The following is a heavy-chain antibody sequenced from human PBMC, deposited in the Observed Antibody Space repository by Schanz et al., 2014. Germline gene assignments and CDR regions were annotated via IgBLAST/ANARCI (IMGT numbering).Heavy chain of an antibody. CDR2: IYSGGST. CDR3: ERDEGRDGYNLAFDV. V-gene: IGHV3-66*01. CDR1: GFTVSSNY. J-gene: IGHJ3*01. Sequence: EVQLVESGGVVVQPGGSLRLSCAASGFTVSSNYMSWVRQAPGKGLEWVSVIYSGGSTYYAESVKGRFTISRENSKNTLFLQMNSLRPEDTALYFGERDEGRDGYNLAFDVWGQ. D-gene: IGHD5-12*01.